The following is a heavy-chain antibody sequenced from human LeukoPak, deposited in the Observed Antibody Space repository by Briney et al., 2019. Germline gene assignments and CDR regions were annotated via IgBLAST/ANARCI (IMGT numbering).Heavy chain of an antibody. V-gene: IGHV3-21*01. CDR3: ARVLSSWPYCSSTSCPEADFDY. Sequence: PGGSLRLSCAASGFTFSSYSMNWVRQAPGKGLEWVSSISSSSSYIYYADSVKGRFTISRDNAKNTLYLQMNSLRAEDTAVYYCARVLSSWPYCSSTSCPEADFDYWGQGTLVTVSS. CDR2: ISSSSSYI. D-gene: IGHD2-2*01. J-gene: IGHJ4*02. CDR1: GFTFSSYS.